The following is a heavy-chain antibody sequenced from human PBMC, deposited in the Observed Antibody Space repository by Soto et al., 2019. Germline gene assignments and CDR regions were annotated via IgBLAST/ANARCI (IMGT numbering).Heavy chain of an antibody. CDR3: ARDRTMIFWAELGY. D-gene: IGHD3-22*01. CDR1: GFTFSSYA. V-gene: IGHV3-30-3*01. CDR2: ISYDGSNK. Sequence: QVQLVESGGGVVQPGRSLRLSCAASGFTFSSYAMHWVRQAPGKGLEWVAVISYDGSNKYYADSVKGRFTISRDNSKNTLYLQMNSLRAEDTAVYYCARDRTMIFWAELGYWGQGTLVTVSS. J-gene: IGHJ4*02.